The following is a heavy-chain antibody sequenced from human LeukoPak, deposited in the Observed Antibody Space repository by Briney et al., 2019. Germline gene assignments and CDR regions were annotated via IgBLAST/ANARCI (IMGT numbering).Heavy chain of an antibody. Sequence: SETLSLTCAVSGGSISTYYWTWIRQPPGKGLEWIGEINHSGSTNYNPSLKSRVTISVDTSKNQFSLTLTSVTAADTAVYYCARGGSRKSDYWGQGTLVTVSS. J-gene: IGHJ4*02. CDR2: INHSGST. V-gene: IGHV4-34*01. CDR1: GGSISTYY. CDR3: ARGGSRKSDY.